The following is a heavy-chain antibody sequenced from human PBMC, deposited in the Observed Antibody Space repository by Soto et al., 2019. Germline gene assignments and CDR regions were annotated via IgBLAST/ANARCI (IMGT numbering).Heavy chain of an antibody. Sequence: PSETLSLTCTLSGGSISSYYRSWIRQPPGNGLEWIGYIYYSGSTNYNPSLKSRVTISVDTSKNQFSLKLSSVTAADTAVYYCARDYGDYGGYCFDYWGQGTLVTVSS. V-gene: IGHV4-59*12. D-gene: IGHD4-17*01. J-gene: IGHJ4*02. CDR1: GGSISSYY. CDR2: IYYSGST. CDR3: ARDYGDYGGYCFDY.